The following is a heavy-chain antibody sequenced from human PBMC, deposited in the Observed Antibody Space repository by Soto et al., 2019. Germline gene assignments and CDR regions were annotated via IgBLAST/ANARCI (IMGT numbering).Heavy chain of an antibody. CDR2: IDPSDSQT. Sequence: PGESLKISCKGSGYSFAGYWITWVRQKPGKGLEWMGRIDPSDSQTYYSPSFRGHVTISATPPIPTVFLKSRSKSASDTAMYYRARQIYDSDTGPTFQYYFNSCDQGTPVTV. CDR1: GYSFAGYW. D-gene: IGHD3-22*01. J-gene: IGHJ4*02. V-gene: IGHV5-10-1*01. CDR3: ARQIYDSDTGPTFQYYFNS.